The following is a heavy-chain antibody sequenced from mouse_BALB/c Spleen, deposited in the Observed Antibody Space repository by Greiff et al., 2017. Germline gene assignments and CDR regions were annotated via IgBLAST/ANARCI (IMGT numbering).Heavy chain of an antibody. CDR1: GFTFSDYY. J-gene: IGHJ3*01. CDR2: ISDGGSYT. Sequence: EVMLVESGGGLVKPGGSLKLSCAASGFTFSDYYMYWVRQTPEKRLEWVATISDGGSYTYYPDSVKGRFTISRDNAKNNLYLQMSSLKSEDTAMYYCARDGTGWFAYWGQGTLVTVSA. V-gene: IGHV5-4*02. D-gene: IGHD4-1*01. CDR3: ARDGTGWFAY.